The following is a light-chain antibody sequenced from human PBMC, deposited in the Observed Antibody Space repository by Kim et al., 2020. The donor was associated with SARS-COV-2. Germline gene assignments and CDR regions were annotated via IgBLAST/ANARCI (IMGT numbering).Light chain of an antibody. Sequence: GQSITSSCTGTSRDVGGYIYISWYRQHPNKAHKHMIYNVTNRPAGVSNRFSGSKSGNTASLTISGLPAEDEADYYCSSYTSSSTWVFGGGTQLTVL. CDR2: NVT. J-gene: IGLJ3*02. CDR1: SRDVGGYIY. V-gene: IGLV2-14*03. CDR3: SSYTSSSTWV.